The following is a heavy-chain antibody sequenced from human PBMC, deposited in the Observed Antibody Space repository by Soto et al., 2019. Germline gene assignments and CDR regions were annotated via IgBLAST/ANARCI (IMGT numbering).Heavy chain of an antibody. D-gene: IGHD3-22*01. CDR1: GYTFTGYY. CDR3: VKGEYYYDGSAYYPFDY. CDR2: INPNSGGT. Sequence: ASVKVSCKASGYTFTGYYMHWVRQAPGQGLEWMGWINPNSGGTNYAQKFQGWVTMTRDTSISTAYMELSRLRPEDTAVYYCVKGEYYYDGSAYYPFDYWGQGRMVTVSS. J-gene: IGHJ4*02. V-gene: IGHV1-2*04.